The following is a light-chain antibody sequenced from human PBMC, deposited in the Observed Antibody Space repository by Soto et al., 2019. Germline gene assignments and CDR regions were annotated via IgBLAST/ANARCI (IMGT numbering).Light chain of an antibody. CDR2: AAS. CDR1: QTIMTY. V-gene: IGKV1-39*01. J-gene: IGKJ1*01. CDR3: QQYNNWPWT. Sequence: DIQMTQSPSSLSASVGDEVTITCRASQTIMTYLNWYQLKPGKPPRLLIYAASSLQSGVPSRFSGSGSGTDFTLTISSLQSEDFAVYYCQQYNNWPWTFGQGTKVDIK.